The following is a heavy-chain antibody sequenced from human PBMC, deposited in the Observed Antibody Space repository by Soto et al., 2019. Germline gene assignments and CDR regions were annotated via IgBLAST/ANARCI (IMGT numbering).Heavy chain of an antibody. D-gene: IGHD3-10*01. J-gene: IGHJ4*02. CDR2: ISAYKGNK. CDR1: GYVFSGYG. V-gene: IGHV1-18*01. Sequence: QVPLVQSGAEVKKPGASVKVSCKASGYVFSGYGINWVRQVPGQGLEWMGWISAYKGNKNYAQKFQGRVTMTTDTSTSTAYMELRSLRSDDTAVYYCARDLDGSGSYYTDYWGQGSLVTVSS. CDR3: ARDLDGSGSYYTDY.